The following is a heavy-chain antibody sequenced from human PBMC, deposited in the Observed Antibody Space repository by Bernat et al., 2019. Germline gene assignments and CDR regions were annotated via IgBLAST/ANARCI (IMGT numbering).Heavy chain of an antibody. D-gene: IGHD4-17*01. J-gene: IGHJ4*02. CDR1: GFTFSSYA. Sequence: QVQLVESGGGVVQPGRSLRLSCAASGFTFSSYAMHWVRQAPGKGLEWVAVISYDGSNKYYADSVKGRFTISRDNSKNTLYLQMNSLRAEDTAVYYCARRGIGEGDYGESLDYWGQGTLVTVSS. CDR3: ARRGIGEGDYGESLDY. V-gene: IGHV3-30-3*01. CDR2: ISYDGSNK.